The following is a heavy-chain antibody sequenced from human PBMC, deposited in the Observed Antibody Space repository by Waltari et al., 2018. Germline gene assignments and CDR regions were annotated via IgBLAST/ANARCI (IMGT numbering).Heavy chain of an antibody. Sequence: VPLVPSGAEMKKPGESLKISWQGSGYTFTSHWIGGVPPMPGKGREWVGIVHPGVPGTSYSPSTQDQATMSAAKSLTTAYLQWTSLRASDSGIYYCERASAFRDYYNVLTGFDPFDTWGQGTLVSVSS. D-gene: IGHD3-9*01. CDR3: ERASAFRDYYNVLTGFDPFDT. CDR1: GYTFTSHW. V-gene: IGHV5-51*01. CDR2: VHPGVPGT. J-gene: IGHJ4*02.